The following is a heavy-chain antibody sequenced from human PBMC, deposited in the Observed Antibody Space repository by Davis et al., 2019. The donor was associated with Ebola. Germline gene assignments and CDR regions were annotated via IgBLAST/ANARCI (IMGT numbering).Heavy chain of an antibody. D-gene: IGHD4-17*01. V-gene: IGHV4-30-4*07. CDR2: IYYSGST. CDR3: ARVHGDYFPNFDY. Sequence: MPSATLSLTCAVSGGSISSGSYSWSWIRQPPGKGLEWIGYIYYSGSTYCNPSLKSRVALLVDTSKNQFSLKLSSVTAADTAVYYCARVHGDYFPNFDYWGQGTLVTVSS. J-gene: IGHJ4*02. CDR1: GGSISSGSYS.